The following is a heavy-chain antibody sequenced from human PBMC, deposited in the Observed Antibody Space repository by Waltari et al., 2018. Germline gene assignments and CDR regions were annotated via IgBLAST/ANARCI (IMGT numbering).Heavy chain of an antibody. CDR2: IKTDGSTT. D-gene: IGHD6-13*01. Sequence: EVQLVESGGGLVQPGGSLRLSCAASGFFFSNYWRHWLRQAPGKGPVWVSQIKTDGSTTRYTDSVEGRFTISRDNARNMLDLQMNSLRAEDTALYYCAAYSGSWYWGQGTLVTVSS. CDR3: AAYSGSWY. J-gene: IGHJ4*02. V-gene: IGHV3-74*01. CDR1: GFFFSNYW.